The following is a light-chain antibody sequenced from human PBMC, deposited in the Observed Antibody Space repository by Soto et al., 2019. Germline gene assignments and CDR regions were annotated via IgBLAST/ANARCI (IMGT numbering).Light chain of an antibody. J-gene: IGLJ1*01. V-gene: IGLV2-8*01. CDR2: EVN. Sequence: QSVLTQPPSASGSPGQSVTISCTGTSSDVGGYKYVSWYQQHPGKAPKLMIYEVNKRPSGVPDRFSGSKSGNTASLTVSGLQAEDEADYYCSSYTSIITLYVFGSGTKATVL. CDR3: SSYTSIITLYV. CDR1: SSDVGGYKY.